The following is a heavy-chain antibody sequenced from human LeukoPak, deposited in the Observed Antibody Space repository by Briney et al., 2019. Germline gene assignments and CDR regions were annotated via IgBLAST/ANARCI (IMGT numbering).Heavy chain of an antibody. CDR2: INHSGST. CDR1: GGSFSGYY. Sequence: SETLSLTCAVYGGSFSGYYWSWIRQPPGKGLEWIGEINHSGSTNYNPSLKSRVTISVDTSKNQFSLKLSSVTAADTAVYYCARTRPERIQLWSTSRSGWYFDLWGRGTLVTVSS. D-gene: IGHD5-18*01. J-gene: IGHJ2*01. CDR3: ARTRPERIQLWSTSRSGWYFDL. V-gene: IGHV4-34*01.